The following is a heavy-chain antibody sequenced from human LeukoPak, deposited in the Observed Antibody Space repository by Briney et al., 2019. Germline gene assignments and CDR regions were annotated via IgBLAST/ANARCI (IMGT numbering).Heavy chain of an antibody. V-gene: IGHV4-39*02. CDR1: AVSISSSPYH. CDR2: IYYSGSS. CDR3: AREIDYDSTAYVY. J-gene: IGHJ4*02. D-gene: IGHD3-22*01. Sequence: SETLSLTCSVSAVSISSSPYHWGWIRQPPGKGLEWIGSIYYSGSSYSNQSLQSRVTMSIDTAKNQFSLKLSSVTAADAAVYYCAREIDYDSTAYVYWGRGTLVTVS.